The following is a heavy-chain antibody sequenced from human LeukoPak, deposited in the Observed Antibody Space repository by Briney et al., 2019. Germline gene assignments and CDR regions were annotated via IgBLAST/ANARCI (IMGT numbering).Heavy chain of an antibody. CDR1: GFPFSSLD. J-gene: IGHJ4*02. D-gene: IGHD3-22*01. CDR2: IEGNGART. CDR3: AREDYDSSGYYYFDY. Sequence: PGGSLRLSCTASGFPFSSLDMNWVRQAPGKGLEWVSGIEGNGARTHYGDSVKGRFTISRDSSKNTLYLQMNRLRAEDTAVYYCAREDYDSSGYYYFDYWGQGTLVTVSS. V-gene: IGHV3-23*01.